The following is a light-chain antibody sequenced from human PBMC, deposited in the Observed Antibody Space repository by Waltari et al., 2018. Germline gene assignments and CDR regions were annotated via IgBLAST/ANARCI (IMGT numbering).Light chain of an antibody. V-gene: IGLV1-40*01. CDR3: QSYDSSLSGHV. Sequence: QSVLTQPPSVSGAPGQRVTISCPGGSSNIGAGYDVHRYQQLPGRAPKLLIHGNDKRPSGVPDRFSGSKSGTSGSLAIAGLQADDETDYYCQSYDSSLSGHVFGTGTKVTVL. CDR1: SSNIGAGYD. J-gene: IGLJ1*01. CDR2: GND.